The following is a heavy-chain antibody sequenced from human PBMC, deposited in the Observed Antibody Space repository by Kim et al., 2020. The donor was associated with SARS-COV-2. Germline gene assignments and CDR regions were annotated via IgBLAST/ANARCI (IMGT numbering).Heavy chain of an antibody. J-gene: IGHJ2*01. Sequence: PALKSRVTISVDTSKAQFSLKLSSVTAADTAVYYCARDTLEAAHWYFDLWGRGTLVTVSS. CDR3: ARDTLEAAHWYFDL. D-gene: IGHD6-6*01. V-gene: IGHV4-39*07.